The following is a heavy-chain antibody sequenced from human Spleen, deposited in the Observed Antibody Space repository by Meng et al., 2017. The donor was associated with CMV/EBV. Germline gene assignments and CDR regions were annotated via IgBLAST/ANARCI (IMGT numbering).Heavy chain of an antibody. D-gene: IGHD3-22*01. V-gene: IGHV3-20*04. J-gene: IGHJ4*02. Sequence: GSLRLSCTASGFNFDGYGMTWVRQAPGKGLEWVSSVNWDGSSTTYADSLMGRFTISRDKAKNSLYLQMNSLRAEDTALYYCARDRSGYYGTFDSWGQGTLVTVSS. CDR3: ARDRSGYYGTFDS. CDR2: VNWDGSST. CDR1: GFNFDGYG.